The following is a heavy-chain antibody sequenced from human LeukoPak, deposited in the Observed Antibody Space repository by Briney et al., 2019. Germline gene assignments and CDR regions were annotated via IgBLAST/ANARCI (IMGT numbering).Heavy chain of an antibody. V-gene: IGHV1-8*02. CDR2: MNPNSGDT. Sequence: ASVKVSCKASGSTFSSYDINWVRQATGQGLEWMGWMNPNSGDTGHTPRFQGRVTMTRDTSISTAYMELSSLRSEDTAVYYCARGPYGTGSHFDFRGQGTLVTVSS. D-gene: IGHD3-10*01. CDR1: GSTFSSYD. J-gene: IGHJ4*02. CDR3: ARGPYGTGSHFDF.